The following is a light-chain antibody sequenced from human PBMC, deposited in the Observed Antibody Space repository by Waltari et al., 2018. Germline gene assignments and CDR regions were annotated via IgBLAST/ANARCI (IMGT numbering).Light chain of an antibody. Sequence: DIVMTQSPDSLAVSLGERATIHCKSRQNVLYRSNSKNYLAWYQEKPGQPPKVLIYWASTREYGVPDRFTGSGSGTDFTLTISSLQAEDVAVYYCQQYYDTPWTFGQGTKVEIK. CDR1: QNVLYRSNSKNY. V-gene: IGKV4-1*01. J-gene: IGKJ1*01. CDR3: QQYYDTPWT. CDR2: WAS.